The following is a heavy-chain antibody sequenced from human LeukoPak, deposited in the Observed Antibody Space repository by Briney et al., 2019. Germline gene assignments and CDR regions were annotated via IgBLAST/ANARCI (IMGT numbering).Heavy chain of an antibody. Sequence: GGSLGLSCAASGFTFSSYSMNWVRQAPGKGLEWVSVIYSGGSTYYADSVKGRFTISRDTSKNTLSLQMNSLRAEDTAVYYCASLSLGHYWGQGTLVTVSS. CDR3: ASLSLGHY. CDR1: GFTFSSYS. J-gene: IGHJ4*02. D-gene: IGHD6-6*01. CDR2: IYSGGST. V-gene: IGHV3-53*01.